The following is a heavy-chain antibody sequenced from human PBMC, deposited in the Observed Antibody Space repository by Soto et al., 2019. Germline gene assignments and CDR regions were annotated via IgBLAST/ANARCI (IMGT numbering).Heavy chain of an antibody. Sequence: QVQLQESGPGLVKPSQTLSLTCTVSGGSISSGGYYWSWIRQHPRKGLEWIGYIYYSGSTYYNPSLKSRVTISVDTSKNQFSLKLSSVTAADTAVYYCAREGPRSNGRVATIARYFDYWGQGTLVTVSS. CDR1: GGSISSGGYY. CDR2: IYYSGST. CDR3: AREGPRSNGRVATIARYFDY. V-gene: IGHV4-31*03. D-gene: IGHD5-12*01. J-gene: IGHJ4*02.